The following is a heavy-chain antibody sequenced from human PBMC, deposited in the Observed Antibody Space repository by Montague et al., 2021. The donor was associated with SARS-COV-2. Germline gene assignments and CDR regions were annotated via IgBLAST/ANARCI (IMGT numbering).Heavy chain of an antibody. CDR1: GFTFSHYA. D-gene: IGHD4-17*01. Sequence: SLRLSCAASGFTFSHYAIHWVRQAPGKGLEWVALISYDGFDKEYADSVKGRFAISRDDSKSTVYLRLNSLRPGDTAVYYCAKDRAVTTTELSFDAWGQGTLVNVCS. CDR2: ISYDGFDK. J-gene: IGHJ4*02. CDR3: AKDRAVTTTELSFDA. V-gene: IGHV3-30*18.